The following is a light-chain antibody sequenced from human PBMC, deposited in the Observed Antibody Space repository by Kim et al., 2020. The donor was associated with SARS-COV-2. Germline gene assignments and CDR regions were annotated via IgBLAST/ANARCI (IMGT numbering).Light chain of an antibody. J-gene: IGKJ5*01. V-gene: IGKV1-17*01. CDR2: GSF. Sequence: GDRFTITFRASQATRYELGWYKQTPACAPKRVIYGSFSLQSGVPSRFRGSGSGTAFTLTISSLQPEAFATYFCLQHHTYPITLGQETRP. CDR3: LQHHTYPIT. CDR1: QATRYE.